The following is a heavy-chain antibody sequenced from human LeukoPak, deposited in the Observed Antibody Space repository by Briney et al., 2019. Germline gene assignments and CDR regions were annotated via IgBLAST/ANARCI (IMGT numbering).Heavy chain of an antibody. CDR2: IYPGGNT. V-gene: IGHV4-4*07. J-gene: IGHJ4*02. CDR1: GDFLSRFY. Sequence: SETLSLTCTVSGDFLSRFYWSWIRQPPRKGLEWIGRIYPGGNTDYNPSLKSRVTVSVDTAKNQSSLRLTSVTAADTAVYFCAREWAGVAELDYWGWGILVTVSS. D-gene: IGHD3-10*01. CDR3: AREWAGVAELDY.